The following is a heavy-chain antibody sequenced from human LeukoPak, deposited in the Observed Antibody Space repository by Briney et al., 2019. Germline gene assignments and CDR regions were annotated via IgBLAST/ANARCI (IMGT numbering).Heavy chain of an antibody. D-gene: IGHD2-21*02. CDR2: IYQDGNT. CDR1: GFTVSTNH. J-gene: IGHJ6*04. Sequence: PGGSLRLSCAVSGFTVSTNHMSWVRQAPGKGLEWVSVIYQDGNTYYTDSVKGRFTISRVNSKNTLFLQMNSLRAEDTAMYYCARDREVVTAKAQMDVWGKGTTVTVSS. CDR3: ARDREVVTAKAQMDV. V-gene: IGHV3-53*01.